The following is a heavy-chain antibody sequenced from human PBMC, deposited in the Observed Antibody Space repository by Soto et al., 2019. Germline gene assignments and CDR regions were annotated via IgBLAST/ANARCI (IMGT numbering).Heavy chain of an antibody. V-gene: IGHV3-23*01. D-gene: IGHD4-17*01. CDR2: ISGSGTST. CDR3: EKDVAYGDPFVY. CDR1: GFTFSSYA. Sequence: EVQLLESGGALVQPGGSLRVSCAASGFTFSSYAMNWVRQAPGKGLEWVSAISGSGTSTYYADSVEGRFVIARDNAKNALYLQMTSVRAEYTAVYYCEKDVAYGDPFVYWGQGTLVTVSS. J-gene: IGHJ4*02.